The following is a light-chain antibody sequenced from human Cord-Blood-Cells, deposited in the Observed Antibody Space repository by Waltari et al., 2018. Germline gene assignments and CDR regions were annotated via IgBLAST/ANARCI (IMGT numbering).Light chain of an antibody. CDR1: SSDVGGYNY. Sequence: QSALTQPASVSGSPGQSITISCTGTSSDVGGYNYVSWYQQHPGKAPKRMIYEVSNLPSVVSNRFSGSKSGNTASLTISGLQAEDEADYYCSSYTSSSTYVFGTGTKVTVL. V-gene: IGLV2-14*01. J-gene: IGLJ1*01. CDR3: SSYTSSSTYV. CDR2: EVS.